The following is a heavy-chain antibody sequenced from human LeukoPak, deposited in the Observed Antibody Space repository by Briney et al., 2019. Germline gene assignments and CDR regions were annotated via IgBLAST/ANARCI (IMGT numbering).Heavy chain of an antibody. J-gene: IGHJ4*02. CDR2: IYYSGST. V-gene: IGHV4-39*01. CDR3: ARHRALVVVAATRLGLVDY. D-gene: IGHD2-15*01. Sequence: PSETLSLTCAVYGGSISSSSYYWGWIRQPPGKGLEWIGSIYYSGSTYYNPSLKSRVTISVDTSKNQFSLKLSSVTAADTAVYYCARHRALVVVAATRLGLVDYWGQGTLVTVSS. CDR1: GGSISSSSYY.